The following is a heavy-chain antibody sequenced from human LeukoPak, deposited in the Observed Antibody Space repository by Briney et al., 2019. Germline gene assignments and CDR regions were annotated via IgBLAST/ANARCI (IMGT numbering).Heavy chain of an antibody. V-gene: IGHV3-48*04. CDR3: ARDIRGTAEYFQH. CDR1: GFTFSSYS. D-gene: IGHD3-3*02. CDR2: ISSSSSTI. J-gene: IGHJ1*01. Sequence: GGSLRLPCAASGFTFSSYSMSWVRQAPGKGLEWVAYISSSSSTIYYADSVKGRFTISRDNAKNSLYLQMNSLRAEDTAVYYCARDIRGTAEYFQHWGQGTLVTVSS.